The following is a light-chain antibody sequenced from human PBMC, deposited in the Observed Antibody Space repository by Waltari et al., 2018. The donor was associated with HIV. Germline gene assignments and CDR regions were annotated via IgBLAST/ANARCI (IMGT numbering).Light chain of an antibody. Sequence: IQMTQSPSSLSASVGDRVSISCRARENIEKYLNWYQQRPGQAPKLLIHGAFNLQTGVPSRFSAGGSGADFTLTITNLQPEDVALYFCQQSSVTPLTFGGGTRVDIK. J-gene: IGKJ4*01. V-gene: IGKV1-39*01. CDR2: GAF. CDR3: QQSSVTPLT. CDR1: ENIEKY.